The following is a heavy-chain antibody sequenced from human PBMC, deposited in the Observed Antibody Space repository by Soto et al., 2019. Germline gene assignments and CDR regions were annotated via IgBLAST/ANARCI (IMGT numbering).Heavy chain of an antibody. J-gene: IGHJ4*02. V-gene: IGHV3-23*01. CDR2: ISGSGGST. Sequence: PGGSLRLSCAASGFTFSSFAMSWVRQTPGKGLEWVSVISGSGGSTYYADSVKGRFTISRDNSKNTLYLQLSSLTAEDTAIYYCAKDCSGWYSGYYFDYWGQGAPVTVSS. CDR1: GFTFSSFA. CDR3: AKDCSGWYSGYYFDY. D-gene: IGHD6-19*01.